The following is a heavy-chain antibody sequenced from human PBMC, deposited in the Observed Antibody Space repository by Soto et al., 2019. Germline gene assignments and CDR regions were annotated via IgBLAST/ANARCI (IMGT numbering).Heavy chain of an antibody. J-gene: IGHJ5*02. D-gene: IGHD3-16*02. Sequence: PSETLSLTCSVSGGSIRSYYWNWIRQAPGKGLEWIGYISNSGTSYYNPSLRSRVTISADTSKNQFSLKMTSVTAADTAVYFCARERFTMTAGVIKTAWFDPWGPGTLVTVSS. CDR2: ISNSGTS. V-gene: IGHV4-59*01. CDR1: GGSIRSYY. CDR3: ARERFTMTAGVIKTAWFDP.